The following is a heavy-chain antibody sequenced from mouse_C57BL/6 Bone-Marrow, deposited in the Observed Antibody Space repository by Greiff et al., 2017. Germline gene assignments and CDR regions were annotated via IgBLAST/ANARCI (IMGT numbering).Heavy chain of an antibody. CDR1: GFTFSDAW. Sequence: EVMLVESGGGLVQPGGSMKLSCAASGFTFSDAWMDWVRQSPETGLELVAEIRNKSNNHATYYAESVTGRFTISRDDSKSSVYLQMNSLRAEDTGIYYCTRRLGLGYFDVWGTGTTVTVSS. V-gene: IGHV6-6*01. D-gene: IGHD4-1*01. J-gene: IGHJ1*03. CDR2: IRNKSNNHAT. CDR3: TRRLGLGYFDV.